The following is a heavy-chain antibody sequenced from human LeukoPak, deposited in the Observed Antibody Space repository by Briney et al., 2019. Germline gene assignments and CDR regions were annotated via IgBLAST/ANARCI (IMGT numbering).Heavy chain of an antibody. J-gene: IGHJ4*02. CDR2: ISSSGSTI. CDR3: ARTQYNWNVLGYFDY. D-gene: IGHD1-1*01. Sequence: GGSLRLSCAASGFTFSSYEMNWVRQAPGKGLEWVSYISSSGSTIYYADSVKGRFTIFRGNAKNSLYLQMNSLRAEDTAVYYCARTQYNWNVLGYFDYWGQGTLVTVSS. CDR1: GFTFSSYE. V-gene: IGHV3-48*03.